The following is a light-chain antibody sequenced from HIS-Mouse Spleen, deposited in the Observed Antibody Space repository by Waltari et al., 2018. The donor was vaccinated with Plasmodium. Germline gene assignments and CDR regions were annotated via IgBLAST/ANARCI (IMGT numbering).Light chain of an antibody. CDR3: QAWDSSTVV. J-gene: IGLJ2*01. CDR1: KLGDKY. V-gene: IGLV3-1*01. Sequence: SYELTQPPSVSVSPGQTASITCSGDKLGDKYACWYQQKPGQSPVLVIYQDSKRPSGSPERFSGSNPGNTATLTMSGTQAMDEADYYCQAWDSSTVVFGGGTKLTVL. CDR2: QDS.